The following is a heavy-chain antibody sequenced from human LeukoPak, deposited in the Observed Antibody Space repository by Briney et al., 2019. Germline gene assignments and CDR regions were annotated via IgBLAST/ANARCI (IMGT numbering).Heavy chain of an antibody. D-gene: IGHD6-19*01. CDR1: GFTFDDYA. J-gene: IGHJ1*01. CDR2: ISGDGGST. V-gene: IGHV3-43*02. CDR3: AKDIRLAGYFQH. Sequence: GGSLRLSCAASGFTFDDYAMHWVRQAPGKGLEWVPLISGDGGSTYYADSVKGRFTISRDNSKNSLYLQMNSLRTEDTALYYCAKDIRLAGYFQHWGQGTLVTVSS.